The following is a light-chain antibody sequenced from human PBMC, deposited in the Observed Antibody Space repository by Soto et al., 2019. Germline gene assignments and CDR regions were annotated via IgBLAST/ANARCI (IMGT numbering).Light chain of an antibody. V-gene: IGLV2-8*01. CDR3: SSYAGAKNV. CDR1: SSDVGAYNY. J-gene: IGLJ1*01. Sequence: QSVLTQPPSASGSPGQSVTISCTGTSSDVGAYNYVSWYQQYPGKAPKLIIYEVTKRPSGVPDRFSGSKSGNTASLTVSGLQAEDDGDYYCSSYAGAKNVFGTGTKVTDL. CDR2: EVT.